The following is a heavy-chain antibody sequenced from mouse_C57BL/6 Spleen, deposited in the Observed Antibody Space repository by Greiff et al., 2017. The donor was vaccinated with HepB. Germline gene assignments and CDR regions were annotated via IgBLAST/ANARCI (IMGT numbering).Heavy chain of an antibody. J-gene: IGHJ3*01. Sequence: QVQLQQPGAELVKPGASVKMSCKASGYTFTSYWITWVKQRPGQGLEWIGDIYPGSGSTNYNEKFKSKATLTVDTSSSTAYMQLSSLTSEDSAVYYCARTVGLRRPFAYWGQGTLVTVSA. CDR2: IYPGSGST. D-gene: IGHD2-4*01. CDR1: GYTFTSYW. CDR3: ARTVGLRRPFAY. V-gene: IGHV1-55*01.